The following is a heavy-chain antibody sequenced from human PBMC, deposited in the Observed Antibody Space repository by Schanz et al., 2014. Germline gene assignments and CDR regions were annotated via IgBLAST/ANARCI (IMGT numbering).Heavy chain of an antibody. D-gene: IGHD5-12*01. CDR3: ARDGGRDGYNLAFDV. Sequence: QMHLAESGGGVVQPGRSLRLSCAASGFTFSRSGMHWVRQAPGKGLEWVAIIWFDGSKKYYADAVKGRFTIYRDDSKNTLFLQMNSLRAEDTAVYFCARDGGRDGYNLAFDVWGQGTLVTVSS. J-gene: IGHJ3*01. CDR2: IWFDGSKK. CDR1: GFTFSRSG. V-gene: IGHV3-33*01.